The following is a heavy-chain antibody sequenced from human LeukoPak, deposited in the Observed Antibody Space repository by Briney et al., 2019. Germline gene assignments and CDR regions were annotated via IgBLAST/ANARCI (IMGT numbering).Heavy chain of an antibody. J-gene: IGHJ4*02. D-gene: IGHD3-22*01. CDR3: AREYYGSSGYYNDY. Sequence: PSETLSLTCTVSGASISSRSYYWGWIRQPPGKGLEWIGYISYSGGPNYNPSHKSRVTISVDTSKNQFSLKLTSVTAADTAVYYCAREYYGSSGYYNDYWGQGALVTVSS. CDR1: GASISSRSYY. CDR2: ISYSGGP. V-gene: IGHV4-61*05.